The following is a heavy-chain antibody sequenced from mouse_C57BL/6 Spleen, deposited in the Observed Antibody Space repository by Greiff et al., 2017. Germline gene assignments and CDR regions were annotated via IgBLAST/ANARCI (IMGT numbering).Heavy chain of an antibody. V-gene: IGHV1-4*01. CDR3: ARDDYHY. D-gene: IGHD2-4*01. J-gene: IGHJ2*01. CDR2: INPSSGYT. Sequence: QVQLKESGAELARPGASVKMSCKASGYTFTSYTMHWVKQRPGQGLEWIGYINPSSGYTKYNQKFKDKATLTADKSSSTAYMQLSSLTSEDSAVXYCARDDYHYWGQGTTLTVSS. CDR1: GYTFTSYT.